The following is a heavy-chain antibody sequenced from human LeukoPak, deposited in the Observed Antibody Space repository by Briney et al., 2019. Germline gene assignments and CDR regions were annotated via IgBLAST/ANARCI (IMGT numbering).Heavy chain of an antibody. CDR2: IYDSGSS. CDR1: GGSISSYY. D-gene: IGHD6-13*01. Sequence: SETLSLTCTVSGGSISSYYWSWIRQPPGKGLEWIGYIYDSGSSNYNPSLKGRATMSVDTSKNQFSLQLRSVTAADTAVYYCARGRGSSWYYFDYWGQGTLVTVSS. J-gene: IGHJ4*02. CDR3: ARGRGSSWYYFDY. V-gene: IGHV4-59*12.